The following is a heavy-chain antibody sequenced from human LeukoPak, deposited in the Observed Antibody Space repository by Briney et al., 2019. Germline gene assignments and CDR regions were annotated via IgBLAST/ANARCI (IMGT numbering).Heavy chain of an antibody. CDR1: GGSISSSSYY. CDR2: IYYSGST. D-gene: IGHD1-26*01. Sequence: PSETLSLTCTVSGGSISSSSYYWGWIRQPPGKGLEWIGSIYYSGSTYYNPSLKSRVTISVDTSKNQFSLKLSSVTAADTAVYYCARVSGSWGYAFDYWGQGTLVTVSS. CDR3: ARVSGSWGYAFDY. J-gene: IGHJ4*02. V-gene: IGHV4-39*07.